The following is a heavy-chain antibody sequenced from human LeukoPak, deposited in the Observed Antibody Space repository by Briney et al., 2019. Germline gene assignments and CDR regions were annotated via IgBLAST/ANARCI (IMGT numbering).Heavy chain of an antibody. Sequence: GASVKVSCRASGYTFISYGISWVRPAPGQGLEWMGWISTYNGNTNYVQKLQGRVTMTTDTSTSTAYMELRSLRSDDTAVYYCARDSAAGGYTYGYMNYWGQGTLVTVSS. CDR1: GYTFISYG. J-gene: IGHJ4*02. D-gene: IGHD5-18*01. CDR2: ISTYNGNT. CDR3: ARDSAAGGYTYGYMNY. V-gene: IGHV1-18*01.